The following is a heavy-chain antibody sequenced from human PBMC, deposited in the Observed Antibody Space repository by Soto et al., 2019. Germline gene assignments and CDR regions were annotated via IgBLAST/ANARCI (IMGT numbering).Heavy chain of an antibody. D-gene: IGHD3-3*01. CDR2: IYQRGRT. CDR3: AREMTIFGVAPGGGVDV. J-gene: IGHJ6*02. V-gene: IGHV4-30-2*01. Sequence: QLQLQESGSGLVRPSQTLSLTCAASGGSISTSDYSWSWIRQAPGRGMEWIGSIYQRGRTYYIPSLKSRATMSLDKSKNQFSLKITSAVAADTARYYCAREMTIFGVAPGGGVDVWGQGTTVTVSS. CDR1: GGSISTSDYS.